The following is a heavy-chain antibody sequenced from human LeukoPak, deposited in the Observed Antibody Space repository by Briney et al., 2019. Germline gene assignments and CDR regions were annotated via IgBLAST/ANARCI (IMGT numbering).Heavy chain of an antibody. D-gene: IGHD7-27*01. CDR1: GYTFTDHY. J-gene: IGHJ4*02. CDR2: ISPSSGGT. V-gene: IGHV1-2*02. CDR3: ARGWGFGSIDY. Sequence: ASVKVSCQALGYTFTDHYFHWLRQAPGQGLEWMGWISPSSGGTNYAQKFQGRVTMTRDTSISTAYMELSSLRSDDTAVYYCARGWGFGSIDYWGQGTLVTVSS.